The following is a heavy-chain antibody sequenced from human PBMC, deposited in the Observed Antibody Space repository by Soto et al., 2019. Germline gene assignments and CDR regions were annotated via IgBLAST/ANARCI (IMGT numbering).Heavy chain of an antibody. J-gene: IGHJ4*02. CDR2: IWSDGSNK. CDR3: ARESGSYHFDY. Sequence: QVQLVESGGGVVHPGRSLRLSCAASQLTFRRYVMHWVRQAPGKGLEWVAAIWSDGSNKYYVDSVKGRFTISRDNSKNTLYLQMNSLTVEDTAVYYCARESGSYHFDYWGQGTPVTVSS. CDR1: QLTFRRYV. V-gene: IGHV3-33*01. D-gene: IGHD1-26*01.